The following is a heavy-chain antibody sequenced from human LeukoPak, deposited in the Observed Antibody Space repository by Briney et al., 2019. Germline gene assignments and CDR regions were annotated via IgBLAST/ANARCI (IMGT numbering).Heavy chain of an antibody. J-gene: IGHJ4*02. CDR3: ARDYGGSSPFDY. CDR1: GFTFSSYN. D-gene: IGHD4-23*01. V-gene: IGHV3-48*04. Sequence: AGGSLRLSCAASGFTFSSYNMNWVRQAPGKGLEWVSYISSSGSTIYYADSVKGRFTISRDNAKNSLYLQMNSLRAEDTAVYYCARDYGGSSPFDYWGQGTLVTVSP. CDR2: ISSSGSTI.